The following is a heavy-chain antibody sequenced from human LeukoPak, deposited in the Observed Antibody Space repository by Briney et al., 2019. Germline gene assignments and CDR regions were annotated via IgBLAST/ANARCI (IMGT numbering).Heavy chain of an antibody. V-gene: IGHV3-33*01. Sequence: GGSLRLSRAASGFTFSSYGMHWVRQAPGKGLEWVAVIWYEGDTKYYADSVKGRFTISRDNSKNTLYVQMNSLRVEDTAVYYCARRYSGDSPLDYWGQGTLVTVSS. CDR1: GFTFSSYG. CDR3: ARRYSGDSPLDY. D-gene: IGHD2-21*01. J-gene: IGHJ4*02. CDR2: IWYEGDTK.